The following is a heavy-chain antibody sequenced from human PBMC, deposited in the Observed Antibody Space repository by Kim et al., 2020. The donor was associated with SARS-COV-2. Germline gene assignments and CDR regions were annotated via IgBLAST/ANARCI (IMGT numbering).Heavy chain of an antibody. D-gene: IGHD5-18*01. V-gene: IGHV3-7*01. CDR3: AREMEYSRDY. CDR1: GFTFSSYW. Sequence: GGSLRLSCAASGFTFSSYWMSWVRQAPGKGLEWVANIKPDGSEKYYVDSVNGRFTISRDNANNSLSLQMNSLRVEDTAVYYCAREMEYSRDYWGQGALVTGSS. CDR2: IKPDGSEK. J-gene: IGHJ4*02.